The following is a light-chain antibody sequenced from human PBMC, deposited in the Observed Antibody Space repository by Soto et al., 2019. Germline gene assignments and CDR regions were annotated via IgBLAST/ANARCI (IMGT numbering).Light chain of an antibody. V-gene: IGKV1-39*01. Sequence: DIQMTQSPSSLSASVGDSVTITCRASQSISSYLNWYQQKPGKAPKLLIYAASSLQSGVPSRFSGSGSGTEFTLSIRSLQPEDVATYYCQQSYSTPPMYTFGQGTKLEIK. CDR3: QQSYSTPPMYT. CDR1: QSISSY. J-gene: IGKJ2*01. CDR2: AAS.